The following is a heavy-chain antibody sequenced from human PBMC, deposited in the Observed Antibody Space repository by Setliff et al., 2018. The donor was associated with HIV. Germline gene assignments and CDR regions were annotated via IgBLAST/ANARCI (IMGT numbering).Heavy chain of an antibody. CDR2: IHYSVNT. CDR1: GGSISSSNYF. CDR3: ARGPSGRAPAPARAPHYYGLDL. J-gene: IGHJ6*01. Sequence: PSETLSLTCTVPGGSISSSNYFWGWIRQPPGKGLEWIGHIHYSVNTYYNPSLKSRVTISVDTSQNQFSLRLISVTAADTAVYYCARGPSGRAPAPARAPHYYGLDLWGPGTTVTVSS. D-gene: IGHD2-2*01. V-gene: IGHV4-39*07.